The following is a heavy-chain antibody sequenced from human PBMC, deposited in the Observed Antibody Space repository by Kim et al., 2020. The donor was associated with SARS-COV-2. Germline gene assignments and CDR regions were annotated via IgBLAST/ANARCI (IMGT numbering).Heavy chain of an antibody. J-gene: IGHJ5*02. CDR1: GYSFTSYW. CDR2: IYPGDSDT. Sequence: GESLKISCKGSGYSFTSYWIGWVRQMPGKGLEWMGIIYPGDSDTRYSPSFQGQVTITADKSISTAYLQWSSLKASDTAMYYCARDSAELWFGELFARWFDPRGQGTLVTVSS. V-gene: IGHV5-51*01. D-gene: IGHD3-10*01. CDR3: ARDSAELWFGELFARWFDP.